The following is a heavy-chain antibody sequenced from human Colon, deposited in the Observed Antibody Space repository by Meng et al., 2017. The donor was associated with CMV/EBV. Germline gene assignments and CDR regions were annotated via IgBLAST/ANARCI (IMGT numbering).Heavy chain of an antibody. J-gene: IGHJ4*02. CDR2: IHWSTGRI. D-gene: IGHD3-10*01. CDR3: IKDISPGGLDH. CDR1: GFTFDGFA. V-gene: IGHV3-9*01. Sequence: GGSLRLSCSASGFTFDGFAMHWLRQGPGKGLEWVSGIHWSTGRIDYADSVKGRFTISRDDAQNSLYLQMNSLRPEDTALYYCIKDISPGGLDHWGQGSLVTVSS.